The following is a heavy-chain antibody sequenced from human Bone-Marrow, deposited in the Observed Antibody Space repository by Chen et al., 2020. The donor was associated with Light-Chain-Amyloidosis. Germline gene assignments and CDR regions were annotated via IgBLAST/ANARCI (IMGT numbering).Heavy chain of an antibody. J-gene: IGHJ4*02. CDR2: MPTDVTKT. V-gene: IGHV3-74*01. CDR1: GFTLNTYW. D-gene: IGHD3-10*01. CDR3: ARDRGRFSYNRGGLDS. Sequence: EVQLVDSGGALVQPGGSLRLSCAAPGFTLNTYWMHWVRQPPGGGLVWVARMPTDVTKTVYADSVKGRFTVSRDDAKNTLYLEMNSLRVEDTGLYFCARDRGRFSYNRGGLDSWGQGTLVTVSS.